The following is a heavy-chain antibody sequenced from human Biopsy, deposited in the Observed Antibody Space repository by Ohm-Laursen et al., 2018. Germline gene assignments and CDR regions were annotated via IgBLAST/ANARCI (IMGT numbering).Heavy chain of an antibody. CDR2: IIPMFGTA. Sequence: GSSVKVSCNASGGTFINYAISWVRQAPGQGLEWMGGIIPMFGTANYAQMFQGRVTISADGSTSTSYMELSSLTTEDTAIYYCARGPHSGSHSCFDYWGRGTLVTVSS. CDR1: GGTFINYA. D-gene: IGHD1-26*01. J-gene: IGHJ4*02. V-gene: IGHV1-69*01. CDR3: ARGPHSGSHSCFDY.